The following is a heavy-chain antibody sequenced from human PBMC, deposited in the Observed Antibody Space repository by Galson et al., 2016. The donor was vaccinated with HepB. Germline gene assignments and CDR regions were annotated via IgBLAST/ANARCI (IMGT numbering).Heavy chain of an antibody. CDR2: IYWDDDK. CDR1: GFSLSTSGVA. Sequence: PALVKPTQTLTLTCTFSGFSLSTSGVAVGWIRQPPGKALEWLALIYWDDDKRYSPSLQTRLTITKDTSKNQVVLRITNRDPVATATYYCAHRSGGAYHYDGRGYPHYFDSWGLGTLVTVSS. V-gene: IGHV2-5*02. D-gene: IGHD3-22*01. J-gene: IGHJ4*02. CDR3: AHRSGGAYHYDGRGYPHYFDS.